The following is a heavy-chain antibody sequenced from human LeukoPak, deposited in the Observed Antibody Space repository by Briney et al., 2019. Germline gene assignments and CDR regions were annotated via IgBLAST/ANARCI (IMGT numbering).Heavy chain of an antibody. J-gene: IGHJ4*02. D-gene: IGHD3-22*01. CDR1: GFTFGDYA. Sequence: GGSLRLSCTTSGFTFGDYALTWGRQAPGKGLEWVGFVRGKAYGGTAQYAASVKGRFTISRDDSKSIAYLQMDSLKTEDTAVYYCTRDLAWGYYDSSGYLGWGQGTLVTVSS. CDR2: VRGKAYGGTA. CDR3: TRDLAWGYYDSSGYLG. V-gene: IGHV3-49*04.